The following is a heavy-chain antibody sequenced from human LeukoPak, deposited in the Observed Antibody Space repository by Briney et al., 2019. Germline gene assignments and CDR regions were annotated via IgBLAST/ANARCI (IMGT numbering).Heavy chain of an antibody. CDR2: IHYTGST. CDR3: ARVGDWNDLVY. CDR1: GCSIINYW. D-gene: IGHD1-1*01. Sequence: SETLSLTCTVSGCSIINYWLSWVRQSPGKGLEWIGYIHYTGSTNYNPSLKSRATISVDTSKKQFSLKVTSVTAADTAVYYCARVGDWNDLVYWGQGTLVIVSS. J-gene: IGHJ4*02. V-gene: IGHV4-59*01.